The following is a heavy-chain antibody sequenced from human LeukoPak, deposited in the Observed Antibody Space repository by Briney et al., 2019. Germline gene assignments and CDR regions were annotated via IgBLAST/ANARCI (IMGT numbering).Heavy chain of an antibody. CDR1: GFTFSSDS. J-gene: IGHJ4*02. V-gene: IGHV3-7*01. CDR3: ARDSAWIQLWFWDY. Sequence: TGGSLRLSCAASGFTFSSDSMSWVRQAPGKGLERVANIKQDGSEKYYVDSVKGRFTISRDNAKNSLYLQMNSLRAEDTAVYYCARDSAWIQLWFWDYWGQGTLVTVSS. CDR2: IKQDGSEK. D-gene: IGHD5-18*01.